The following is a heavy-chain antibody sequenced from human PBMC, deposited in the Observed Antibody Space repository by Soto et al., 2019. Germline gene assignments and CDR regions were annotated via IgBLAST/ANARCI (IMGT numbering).Heavy chain of an antibody. V-gene: IGHV3-23*01. CDR3: AKDENCSSTSCYTGSFDY. J-gene: IGHJ4*02. Sequence: EVQLLESGGGLVQPGGSLRLSCAASGFTFSSYAMSWVRQAPGKGLEWVSAISGSGGSTYYADSVKGRFTISRDNSKNTLYLQMNSLRAEDTAVYYCAKDENCSSTSCYTGSFDYWGQGTLVTVSS. CDR1: GFTFSSYA. D-gene: IGHD2-2*02. CDR2: ISGSGGST.